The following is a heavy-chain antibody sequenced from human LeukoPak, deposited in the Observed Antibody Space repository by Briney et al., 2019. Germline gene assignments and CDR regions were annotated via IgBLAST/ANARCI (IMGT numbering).Heavy chain of an antibody. D-gene: IGHD6-19*01. CDR2: IYYSGST. V-gene: IGHV4-59*08. Sequence: PSETLSLTCTVSGGSISSYYWSWIRQPPGKGLEWIGYIYYSGSTNYNPSLKSRVTISVDTSKNQFTLKLSSVTAADTAVYYCARNGGIAVAGNFDFDYWGQGTLVTVSS. CDR1: GGSISSYY. J-gene: IGHJ4*02. CDR3: ARNGGIAVAGNFDFDY.